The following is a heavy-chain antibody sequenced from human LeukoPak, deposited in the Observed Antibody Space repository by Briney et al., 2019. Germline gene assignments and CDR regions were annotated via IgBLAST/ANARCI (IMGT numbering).Heavy chain of an antibody. CDR3: ATCSSTSCSLDY. V-gene: IGHV1-24*01. Sequence: ASVKVSCKVSGYTLTELSMHWVRQAPGKGLEWMGGFDPEDGETIYAQKFQGRVTMTEDTSTDTAYMELSSLRSEDTAVYYCATCSSTSCSLDYWGRGTLVTVSS. D-gene: IGHD2-2*01. CDR1: GYTLTELS. CDR2: FDPEDGET. J-gene: IGHJ4*02.